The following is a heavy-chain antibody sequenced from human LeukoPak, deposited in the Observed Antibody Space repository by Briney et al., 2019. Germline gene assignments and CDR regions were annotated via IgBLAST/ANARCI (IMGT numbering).Heavy chain of an antibody. V-gene: IGHV1-18*01. CDR2: ISAYNGNT. CDR3: ARDNRPTAAAGRKYFQH. Sequence: WASVKVSCKASGYTFFSYNINWVRQAPGQGLEWMGWISAYNGNTDHAQKFQGRVTMTTDTSTDTAYMELRSLRSDDTAVYYCARDNRPTAAAGRKYFQHWGQGTLVTVSS. CDR1: GYTFFSYN. D-gene: IGHD6-13*01. J-gene: IGHJ1*01.